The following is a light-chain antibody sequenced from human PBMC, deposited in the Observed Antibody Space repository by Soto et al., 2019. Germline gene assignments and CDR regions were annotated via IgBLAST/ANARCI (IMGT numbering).Light chain of an antibody. V-gene: IGLV2-14*01. CDR3: NSYTRCSTYV. CDR1: SSDVGLYDF. CDR2: EVT. J-gene: IGLJ1*01. Sequence: QSALTQPASVSGSPGQSITISCTGASSDVGLYDFVSWYQQHPGKAPKLLIYEVTYRPSGVSSRFSGSKSGNTASLTISGLQAEDEADYYCNSYTRCSTYVFGTGTKLTVL.